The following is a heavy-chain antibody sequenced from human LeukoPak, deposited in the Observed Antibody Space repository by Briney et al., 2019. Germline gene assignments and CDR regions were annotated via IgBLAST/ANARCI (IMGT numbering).Heavy chain of an antibody. J-gene: IGHJ6*03. CDR3: AREIGGSSWYYYYYYYMDV. CDR2: ISSSGSTI. V-gene: IGHV3-48*04. Sequence: GGSLRLSCEASGFTFSTYWMNWVRQAPGKGLEWVSYISSSGSTIYYADSVKGRFTISRDNAKNSLYLQMNSLRAEDTALYYCAREIGGSSWYYYYYYYMDVWGKGTTVTVSS. CDR1: GFTFSTYW. D-gene: IGHD6-13*01.